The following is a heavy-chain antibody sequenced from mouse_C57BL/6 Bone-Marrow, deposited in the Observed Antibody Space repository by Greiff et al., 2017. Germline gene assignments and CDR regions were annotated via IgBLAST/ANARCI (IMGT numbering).Heavy chain of an antibody. CDR3: ARAERRRGYAMDY. D-gene: IGHD1-2*01. Sequence: QVHVKQSGAELARPGASVKLSCKASGYTFTSYGISWVKQRTGQGLEWIGEIYPRSGNTYYNEKFKGKATLTADKSSSTAYMELRSLTSEDSAVYFCARAERRRGYAMDYWGQGTSVTVSS. J-gene: IGHJ4*01. CDR2: IYPRSGNT. V-gene: IGHV1-81*01. CDR1: GYTFTSYG.